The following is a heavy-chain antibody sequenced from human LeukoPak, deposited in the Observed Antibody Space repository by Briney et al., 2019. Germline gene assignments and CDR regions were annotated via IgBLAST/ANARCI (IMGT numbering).Heavy chain of an antibody. Sequence: ASVKVSCKASGYTFTGYYMHWVRQAPGQELARMGWINPNSGGTNYAQKFQGRVTMTRDTSISTAYMELSRLRSDDTAGYYCARGFEVGATTDRDYWGQGTLVTVSS. CDR1: GYTFTGYY. CDR3: ARGFEVGATTDRDY. D-gene: IGHD1-26*01. J-gene: IGHJ4*02. CDR2: INPNSGGT. V-gene: IGHV1-2*02.